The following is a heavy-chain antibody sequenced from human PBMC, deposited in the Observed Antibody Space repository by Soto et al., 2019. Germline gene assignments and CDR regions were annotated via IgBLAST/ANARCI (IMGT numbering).Heavy chain of an antibody. CDR3: AGAGPLYYYDSSGYYPDY. J-gene: IGHJ4*02. V-gene: IGHV1-3*01. CDR1: GYTFTSYA. Sequence: GASVKVSCKASGYTFTSYAMHWVRQAPGQRLEWMGWINAGNGNTKYSQKFQGRVTITRDTSASTAYMELSSLRSEDTAVYYCAGAGPLYYYDSSGYYPDYWGQGTLVTVSS. D-gene: IGHD3-22*01. CDR2: INAGNGNT.